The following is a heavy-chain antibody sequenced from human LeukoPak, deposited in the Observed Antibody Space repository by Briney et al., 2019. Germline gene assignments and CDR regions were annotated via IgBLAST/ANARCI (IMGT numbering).Heavy chain of an antibody. CDR2: IIPIFDTA. V-gene: IGHV1-69*01. D-gene: IGHD1-26*01. CDR1: GGTFSSYA. J-gene: IGHJ5*02. CDR3: ARGRILGATRGYFDP. Sequence: SVKVSCKASGGTFSSYAISWVRQAPGQGLEWMGGIIPIFDTANYAQKFQGRVTITADESTSTVYMDLSSLRSEDTAVYYCARGRILGATRGYFDPWGQGTLVTVSS.